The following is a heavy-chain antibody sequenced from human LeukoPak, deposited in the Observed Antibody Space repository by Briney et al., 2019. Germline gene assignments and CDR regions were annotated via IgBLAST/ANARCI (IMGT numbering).Heavy chain of an antibody. CDR2: IFTSGIT. CDR3: AREISGSYYNPLGYMDV. Sequence: PSETLSLTCTVSGGSISLYYWNWIRQPAGKGLEWIGRIFTSGITNYNPSLKSRVTMSVDTSKSQFSLALSSVTAADTAVYNCAREISGSYYNPLGYMDVWGKGTTVTVSS. D-gene: IGHD3-10*01. J-gene: IGHJ6*03. CDR1: GGSISLYY. V-gene: IGHV4-4*07.